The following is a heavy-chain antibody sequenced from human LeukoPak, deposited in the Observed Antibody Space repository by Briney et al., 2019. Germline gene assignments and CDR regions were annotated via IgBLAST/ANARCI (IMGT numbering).Heavy chain of an antibody. V-gene: IGHV3-53*01. Sequence: GGSLRLSCTVSGFTVSSNYMSWVRQAPGKGLEWVSVIYSGGSTYYADSVKGRFTISRDNAKNSLYLQMNSLRAEDTAVYYCAELGITMIGGVWGKGTTVTISP. CDR1: GFTVSSNY. J-gene: IGHJ6*04. CDR2: IYSGGST. D-gene: IGHD3-10*02. CDR3: AELGITMIGGV.